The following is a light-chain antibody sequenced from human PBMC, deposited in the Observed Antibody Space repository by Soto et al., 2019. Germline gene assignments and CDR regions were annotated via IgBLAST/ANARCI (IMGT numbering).Light chain of an antibody. CDR1: QSVSSN. J-gene: IGKJ5*01. Sequence: EIVMTQSPATLSVSPGERATLSCRASQSVSSNLAWYQQKPGQAPRLLIYGASTRATGIPARFSSSGSGTEFTLTISSLQSEDFAVYYCQQYNNWPITFGQGTRLEIK. V-gene: IGKV3-15*01. CDR2: GAS. CDR3: QQYNNWPIT.